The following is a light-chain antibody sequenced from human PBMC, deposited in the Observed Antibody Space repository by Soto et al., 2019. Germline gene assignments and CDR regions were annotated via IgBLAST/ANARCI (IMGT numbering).Light chain of an antibody. CDR1: SSDIGAYKY. Sequence: QSALTQPASVSGSPGPSVTISCTGTSSDIGAYKYVSWYQHHPGKSPRLMIYEVSNRPSGVSNRFSASKSGNTASLTISGLQAEDEADYYCCSYRSTSTLVFGGGTKVTVL. CDR3: CSYRSTSTLV. V-gene: IGLV2-14*01. J-gene: IGLJ2*01. CDR2: EVS.